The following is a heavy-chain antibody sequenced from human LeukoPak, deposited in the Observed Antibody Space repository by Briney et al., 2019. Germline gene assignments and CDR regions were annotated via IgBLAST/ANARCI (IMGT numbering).Heavy chain of an antibody. D-gene: IGHD3/OR15-3a*01. V-gene: IGHV3-21*01. CDR1: GFTFSSYS. J-gene: IGHJ4*02. CDR2: ISSSSSYI. Sequence: PGGSLRLSCAASGFTFSSYSMNWVRQAPGKGLEWVSSISSSSSYIYYAGSVKGRFTISRDNAKNSLYLQMNSLRAEDTAVYYCARAAVLDSQVVDDYWGQGTLVTVSS. CDR3: ARAAVLDSQVVDDY.